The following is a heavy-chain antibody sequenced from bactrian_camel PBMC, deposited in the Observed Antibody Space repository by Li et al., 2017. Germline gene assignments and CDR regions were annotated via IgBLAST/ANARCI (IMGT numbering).Heavy chain of an antibody. CDR2: IYTVDGST. J-gene: IGHJ4*01. Sequence: HVQLVESGGGSVQAGGSLRLSCSASEDTYSEYDDSTPYNCMGWFRQSPGKEREGIASIYTVDGSTYYADSVKGRFTISQDSAKNTIHLQMANLKPEDIAVYYCAATFGNRCGSRSSALAYNEYLSWGRGTQVTVS. CDR1: EDTYSEYDDSTPYNC. D-gene: IGHD6*01. CDR3: AATFGNRCGSRSSALAYNEYLS. V-gene: IGHV3S63*01.